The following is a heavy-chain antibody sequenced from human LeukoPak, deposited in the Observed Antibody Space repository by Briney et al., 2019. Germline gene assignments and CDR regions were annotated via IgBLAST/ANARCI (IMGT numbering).Heavy chain of an antibody. CDR2: ISSSGSTI. CDR3: ARDHIRLMGYYYGMDV. CDR1: GFTFSDYY. J-gene: IGHJ6*02. Sequence: GGSLRLSCAASGFTFSDYYMSWIRQAPGKGLEWVSYISSSGSTIYYADSVKGRFTISRDNAKNSLYLQMNSLRAEDTAVYYCARDHIRLMGYYYGMDVWGQGTTVTVSS. V-gene: IGHV3-11*04.